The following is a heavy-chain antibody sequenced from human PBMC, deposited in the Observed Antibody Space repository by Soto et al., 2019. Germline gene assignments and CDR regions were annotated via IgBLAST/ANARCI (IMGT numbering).Heavy chain of an antibody. V-gene: IGHV3-30-3*01. CDR3: ARDVDGMDV. CDR1: GFTFSSYA. Sequence: QVQLVESGGGVVQPGRSLRLSCVASGFTFSSYAMHWVRQAPGKGLEWVAVISYDGSNKYYADSVKGRFTISRDNSKNTLYLQMNSLRAEDTAVYYCARDVDGMDVWGQGTTVTVSS. D-gene: IGHD2-15*01. CDR2: ISYDGSNK. J-gene: IGHJ6*02.